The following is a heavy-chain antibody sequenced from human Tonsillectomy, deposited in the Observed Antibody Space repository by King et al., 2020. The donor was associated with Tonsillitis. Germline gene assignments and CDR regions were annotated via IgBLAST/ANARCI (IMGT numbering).Heavy chain of an antibody. CDR1: GGSISSGGYY. CDR3: ARDHRPDAFDI. J-gene: IGHJ3*02. Sequence: QLQESGPGLVKPSQTLSLTCTVSGGSISSGGYYWSWIRQHPGKGLEWIGYIYYSGSTYYNPSLKSRVTISVETSKNKFALKLSSVTAADTAVYYCARDHRPDAFDIWGQGTMVTVSS. CDR2: IYYSGST. V-gene: IGHV4-31*03.